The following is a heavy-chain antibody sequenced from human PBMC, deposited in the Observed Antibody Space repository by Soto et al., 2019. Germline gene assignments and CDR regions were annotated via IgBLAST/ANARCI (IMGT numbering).Heavy chain of an antibody. Sequence: ASVKVSCKASGYTFTSYGISWVRQAPGQGLEWKGWISAYNGNTNYAQKLQGRVTMTTDTSTSTAYMELRSLRSDDTFFYYCARSIAAAGRFDYWGQGTLVTVSS. CDR1: GYTFTSYG. J-gene: IGHJ4*02. CDR2: ISAYNGNT. CDR3: ARSIAAAGRFDY. D-gene: IGHD6-13*01. V-gene: IGHV1-18*01.